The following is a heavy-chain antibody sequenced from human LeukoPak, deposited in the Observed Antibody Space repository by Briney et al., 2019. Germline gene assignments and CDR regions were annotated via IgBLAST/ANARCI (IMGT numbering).Heavy chain of an antibody. CDR2: TYYSNKCYN. D-gene: IGHD3-3*02. CDR3: AKGGIGLHFDY. V-gene: IGHV6-1*01. CDR1: GVSVSSNSAA. Sequence: SQTLSLTCAISGVSVSSNSAAWNWIRQSPWRDLEWLVRTYYSNKCYNDYAISVITRITVNSNTSKNQLSLQLNSVTPEDTAGYYCAKGGIGLHFDYCGQGALVTVSS. J-gene: IGHJ4*02.